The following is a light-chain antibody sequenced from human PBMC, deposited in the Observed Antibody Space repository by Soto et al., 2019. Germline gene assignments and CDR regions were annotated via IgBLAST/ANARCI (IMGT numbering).Light chain of an antibody. V-gene: IGLV4-60*03. CDR3: ETWDSNSYV. J-gene: IGLJ1*01. CDR2: VEYSVIY. CDR1: SGHISYA. Sequence: QAVLTQSSSASASLGSSVKLTCTLNSGHISYAIAWHQQRPGKATRFLMKVEYSVIYNKASGVPDRFSGSSSAADCSLTIANLQSEDEADYYCETWDSNSYVFGTGTKVTVL.